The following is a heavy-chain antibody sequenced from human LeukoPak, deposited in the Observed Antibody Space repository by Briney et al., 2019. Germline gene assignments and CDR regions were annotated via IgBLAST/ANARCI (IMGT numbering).Heavy chain of an antibody. J-gene: IGHJ4*02. V-gene: IGHV3-23*01. Sequence: GGSLRLSCAASGFTFSSYAMSWVRQAPGKGVEGVSAISGSGGSTYYAHSVKGPFTISRNNSNNTLYLQMNSLRAEDTAVYYCAKRDRDGYNFDYWGQGTLVTVSS. CDR2: ISGSGGST. CDR3: AKRDRDGYNFDY. D-gene: IGHD5-24*01. CDR1: GFTFSSYA.